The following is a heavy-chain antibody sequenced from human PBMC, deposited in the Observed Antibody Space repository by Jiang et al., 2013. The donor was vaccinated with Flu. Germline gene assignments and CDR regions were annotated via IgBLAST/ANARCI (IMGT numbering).Heavy chain of an antibody. CDR2: IRYDGSNK. Sequence: RLSCAASGFTFSGYGMHWVRQAPGKGLEWVTFIRYDGSNKYYADSVKGRFTFSRDDSKNTVYLQMDSVRVEDTAVYYCAKFGGSIAADYYYSMDVWGKGTTVTVSS. CDR1: GFTFSGYG. J-gene: IGHJ6*03. D-gene: IGHD6-13*01. V-gene: IGHV3-30*02. CDR3: AKFGGSIAADYYYSMDV.